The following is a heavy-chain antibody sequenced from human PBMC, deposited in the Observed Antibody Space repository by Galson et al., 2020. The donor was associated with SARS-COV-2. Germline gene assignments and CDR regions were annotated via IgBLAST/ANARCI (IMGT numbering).Heavy chain of an antibody. J-gene: IGHJ4*02. V-gene: IGHV3-23*01. CDR1: GFTFGSYA. CDR3: AKGSSSSRPYYFDY. D-gene: IGHD6-6*01. Sequence: GGSLRLSCAASGFTFGSYAMGWVRQAPGRGLEWVSGITDSGDDTYYADSVKVRFTFSRDNSRKTLSLHMNSLRAEDTAVYFCAKGSSSSRPYYFDYWGQGTLVTVSS. CDR2: ITDSGDDT.